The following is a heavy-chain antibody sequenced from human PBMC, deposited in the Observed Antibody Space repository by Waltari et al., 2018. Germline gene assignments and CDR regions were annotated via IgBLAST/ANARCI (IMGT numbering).Heavy chain of an antibody. Sequence: EGQLVESGGGLVQPGGSLRLSCVAYGFTFNPFWMSWVRQAPGKGLEWVTDIKQDGSDTYYADSVKGRFTVSRDNAKNSLYLQMNSLRVEDTAVYYCARDWEGDRPNFDYWGQGTLVTVSS. CDR1: GFTFNPFW. J-gene: IGHJ4*02. CDR3: ARDWEGDRPNFDY. V-gene: IGHV3-7*04. D-gene: IGHD1-26*01. CDR2: IKQDGSDT.